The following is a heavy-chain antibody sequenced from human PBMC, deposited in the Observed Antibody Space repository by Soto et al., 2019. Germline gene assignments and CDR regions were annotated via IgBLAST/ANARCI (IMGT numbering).Heavy chain of an antibody. J-gene: IGHJ4*02. Sequence: GASVKVSCKASGYTFTSYAIHWVRQAPGQRLEWMGWINAGNGNTKYSQKFQGRVTITRDTSASTAYMELSSLRSEDTAVYYCARVIGGLYYFDYWGQGTLVTSPQ. D-gene: IGHD3-16*01. CDR1: GYTFTSYA. CDR2: INAGNGNT. CDR3: ARVIGGLYYFDY. V-gene: IGHV1-3*01.